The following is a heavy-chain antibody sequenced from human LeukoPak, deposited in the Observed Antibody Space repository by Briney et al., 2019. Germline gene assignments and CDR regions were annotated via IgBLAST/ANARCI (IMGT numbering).Heavy chain of an antibody. CDR1: GFTFSSYG. Sequence: GRSLRLSCAASGFTFSSYGMHWVRQAPGKGLEWVAVISYDGSNKYYADSVKGRFTISRDNSKNTLYLQMNSLRAEDTAVYYCAKGLRDFQHWGQGTLVTVSS. V-gene: IGHV3-30*18. CDR3: AKGLRDFQH. CDR2: ISYDGSNK. J-gene: IGHJ1*01.